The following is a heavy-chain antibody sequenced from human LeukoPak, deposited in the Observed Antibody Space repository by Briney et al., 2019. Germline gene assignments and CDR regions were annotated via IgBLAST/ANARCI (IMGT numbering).Heavy chain of an antibody. D-gene: IGHD2-21*02. V-gene: IGHV4-39*01. Sequence: KPSETLSLTCTVSGGSVSSSLYYWGWIRQPPGKGLEWIGNIFYSGTTYYNQSLKSRVTISVDTSKNQFSLKVRGVTAADTAVYYCARRKDEVTATFDSWGQGILVTVSS. CDR2: IFYSGTT. J-gene: IGHJ4*02. CDR1: GGSVSSSLYY. CDR3: ARRKDEVTATFDS.